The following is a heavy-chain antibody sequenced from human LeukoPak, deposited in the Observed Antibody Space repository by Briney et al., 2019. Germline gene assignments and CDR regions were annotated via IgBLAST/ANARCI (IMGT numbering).Heavy chain of an antibody. J-gene: IGHJ4*02. CDR2: IYYSGST. D-gene: IGHD3-22*01. CDR3: ARDGLDYYYGSSGYYPFDY. V-gene: IGHV4-39*07. CDR1: GGSISNPNYY. Sequence: SETLSLTCTVSGGSISNPNYYWGWMRQPPGKGLEWIGTIYYSGSTYYNPSLKSRVTLSVDTSKNQFSLKLSSVTAADTAVYYCARDGLDYYYGSSGYYPFDYWGQGTLVTVSS.